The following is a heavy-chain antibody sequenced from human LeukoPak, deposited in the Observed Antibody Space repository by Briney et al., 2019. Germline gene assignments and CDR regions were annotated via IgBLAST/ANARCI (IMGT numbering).Heavy chain of an antibody. CDR2: ISYDGSNK. J-gene: IGHJ4*02. V-gene: IGHV3-30*18. CDR1: GFTFSSYG. D-gene: IGHD2-8*01. CDR3: AKWGTNGFDY. Sequence: PGGSLRLSCAASGFTFSSYGMHWVRQAPGKGLEWVAVISYDGSNKYYADSVKGRFTISRDNSKNTLYLQMNSLRAEDTAVYYCAKWGTNGFDYWGQGTLVTVSS.